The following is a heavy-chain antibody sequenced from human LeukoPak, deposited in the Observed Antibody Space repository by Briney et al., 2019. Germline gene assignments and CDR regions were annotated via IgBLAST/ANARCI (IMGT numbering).Heavy chain of an antibody. CDR1: RYTFAGYH. CDR3: TRDRPHIATMRFDT. J-gene: IGHJ5*02. D-gene: IGHD5-12*01. V-gene: IGHV1-2*02. Sequence: ASVNVSCMACRYTFAGYHVRWVRQAPGQGLAWMGWINPNSGGTHSAQKFQGRVTINRDTSISTAYMELSGLTSDDTAIYYCTRDRPHIATMRFDTWGQGTLVTVSS. CDR2: INPNSGGT.